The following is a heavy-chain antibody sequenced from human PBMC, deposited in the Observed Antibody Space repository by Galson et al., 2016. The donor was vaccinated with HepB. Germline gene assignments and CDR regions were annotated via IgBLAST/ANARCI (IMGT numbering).Heavy chain of an antibody. CDR1: GFTFSTSN. Sequence: SLRLSCAASGFTFSTSNLNWVRQAPGKGLEWVSSISRGSGYIYYADSVKGRFPISSDNVKNSLHLQMNSLRTEDTAVYYCCVDTAMDYVFDYWGQGTLVTVSS. J-gene: IGHJ4*02. CDR2: ISRGSGYI. D-gene: IGHD5-18*01. V-gene: IGHV3-21*01. CDR3: CVDTAMDYVFDY.